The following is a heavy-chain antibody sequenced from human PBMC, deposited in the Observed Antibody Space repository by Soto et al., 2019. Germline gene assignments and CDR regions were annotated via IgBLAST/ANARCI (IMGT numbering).Heavy chain of an antibody. Sequence: KPSETLSLTCTVSGGSISSYYWSWIRQPPGKGLEWIGYIYYSGSTNYNPSLKSRVTISVDTSKNQFSLKLSSVTAADTAVYYCARSYRRYCSGGSCYSYYYYYMDVWGKGTTVTV. J-gene: IGHJ6*03. CDR1: GGSISSYY. CDR2: IYYSGST. CDR3: ARSYRRYCSGGSCYSYYYYYMDV. V-gene: IGHV4-59*01. D-gene: IGHD2-15*01.